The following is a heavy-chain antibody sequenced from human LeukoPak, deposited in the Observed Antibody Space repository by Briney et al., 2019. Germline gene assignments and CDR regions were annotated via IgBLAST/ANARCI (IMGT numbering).Heavy chain of an antibody. J-gene: IGHJ4*02. Sequence: GGSLRLSCAASGFFFNNYGLVWVRQAPGKGLEWVSAISNDGGGTTYADFVKGRFSVSRDNSKNTLFLQMNSLRAEDTALYYRAKGSSGYFFDLWGQGTLVTVSS. D-gene: IGHD3-22*01. V-gene: IGHV3-23*01. CDR3: AKGSSGYFFDL. CDR2: ISNDGGGT. CDR1: GFFFNNYG.